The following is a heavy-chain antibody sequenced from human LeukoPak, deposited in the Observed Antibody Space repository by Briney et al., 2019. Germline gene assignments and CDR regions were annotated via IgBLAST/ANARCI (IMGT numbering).Heavy chain of an antibody. V-gene: IGHV4-34*01. D-gene: IGHD6-13*01. CDR3: ARGRGIAAAGTYYYYYMDV. Sequence: SETLSLTCAVYGGSFSGYYWSWIRQPPGKGLEWIGEINHSGSTNYNPSLKSRVTISVDTSKNQFSLKLSSVTAADTAVYYCARGRGIAAAGTYYYYYMDVRGKGTTVTVSS. J-gene: IGHJ6*03. CDR2: INHSGST. CDR1: GGSFSGYY.